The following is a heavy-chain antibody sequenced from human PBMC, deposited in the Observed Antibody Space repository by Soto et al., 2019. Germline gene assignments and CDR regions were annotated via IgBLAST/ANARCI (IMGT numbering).Heavy chain of an antibody. CDR2: IWHDGNNK. CDR3: ASDLVGASDSYGLDV. D-gene: IGHD1-26*01. Sequence: GGSLRLSCAASGFTFSNYGMHWVRQAPGKGLEWVAIIWHDGNNKYYADSVRGRFIISRDNSKNRLHLQMNSLRAEDTAVYYCASDLVGASDSYGLDVWGQGTPVTVSS. J-gene: IGHJ6*02. CDR1: GFTFSNYG. V-gene: IGHV3-33*01.